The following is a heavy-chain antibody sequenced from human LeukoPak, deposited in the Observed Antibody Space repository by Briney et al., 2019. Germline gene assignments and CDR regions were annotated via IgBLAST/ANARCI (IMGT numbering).Heavy chain of an antibody. J-gene: IGHJ4*02. Sequence: GGSLRLSCVASVFTVSSNYMTWVRQAPGKGLEWVSVVYSVGSTYYADSVRGRFTISRDNSKNTLYLQMNSLRAEDTAVYYCATSPLAGSWGQGTLVTVSS. CDR3: ATSPLAGS. D-gene: IGHD3-10*01. CDR2: VYSVGST. CDR1: VFTVSSNY. V-gene: IGHV3-53*01.